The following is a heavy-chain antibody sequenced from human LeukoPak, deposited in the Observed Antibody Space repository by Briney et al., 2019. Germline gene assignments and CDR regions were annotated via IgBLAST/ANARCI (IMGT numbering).Heavy chain of an antibody. CDR1: GFTFSSYA. Sequence: GGSLRLSCAASGFTFSSYAMSWVRQAPGKGLDWVSTISGSGRGTFYADSVKGRFTISRDNSKNTLYLQMNSLRAEDTAVYYCAKRLIRQGEGYYFDYWGQGTLVTVSS. D-gene: IGHD1-26*01. V-gene: IGHV3-23*01. CDR2: ISGSGRGT. CDR3: AKRLIRQGEGYYFDY. J-gene: IGHJ4*02.